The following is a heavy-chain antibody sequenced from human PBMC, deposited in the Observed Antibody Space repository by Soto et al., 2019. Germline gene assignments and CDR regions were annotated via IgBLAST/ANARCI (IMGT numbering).Heavy chain of an antibody. J-gene: IGHJ5*02. CDR1: GYTFTGYY. D-gene: IGHD2-15*01. Sequence: QVQLVQSGAEVKKPGASVKVSCKASGYTFTGYYMHWVRQAPGQGLEWMGWINPNSGGTNYAQKFQGWVTMTRDTSISTAYMELSRLRSDDTAVYYCARVPDCSGGSCYANGWFDPWGQGTLVTVSS. CDR3: ARVPDCSGGSCYANGWFDP. V-gene: IGHV1-2*04. CDR2: INPNSGGT.